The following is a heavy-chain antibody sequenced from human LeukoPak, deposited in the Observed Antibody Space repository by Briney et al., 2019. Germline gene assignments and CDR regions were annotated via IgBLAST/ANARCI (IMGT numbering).Heavy chain of an antibody. V-gene: IGHV3-21*01. Sequence: GGSLRLSCAASGFTFSSYSRNWVRQAPGKGLEWVSSISSSSSYIYYADSVKGRFTISRDNAKNSLYLQMNSLRAEDTAVYYCARASIVGAYYFDYWGQGTLVTVSS. CDR1: GFTFSSYS. CDR3: ARASIVGAYYFDY. D-gene: IGHD1-26*01. CDR2: ISSSSSYI. J-gene: IGHJ4*02.